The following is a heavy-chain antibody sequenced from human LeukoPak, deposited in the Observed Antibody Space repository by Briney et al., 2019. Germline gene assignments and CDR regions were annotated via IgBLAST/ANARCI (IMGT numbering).Heavy chain of an antibody. CDR2: MNPNSGNT. D-gene: IGHD3-22*01. Sequence: ASVKVSCKASGYTSTSYDINWVRQATGQGLEWMGWMNPNSGNTGYAQKLQGRVTMTRNTSISTAYMELSSLRSEDTAVYYCARDSSGYYQRDYYYYGMDVWGQGTTVTVSS. CDR1: GYTSTSYD. V-gene: IGHV1-8*01. CDR3: ARDSSGYYQRDYYYYGMDV. J-gene: IGHJ6*02.